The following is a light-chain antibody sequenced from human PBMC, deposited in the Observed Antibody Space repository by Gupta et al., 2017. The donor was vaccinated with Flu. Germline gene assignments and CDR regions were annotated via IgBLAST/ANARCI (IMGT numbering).Light chain of an antibody. Sequence: QLVLTQSTSASASLGASVKLTCTLSREHSSYANAWHQQQPEKGPRHLMKVNSDGSYSKGDGIPDRFSGASSGAERYLTISSLQSEDEADYYCQTWGTGIQVFGGGTKLTVL. CDR3: QTWGTGIQV. V-gene: IGLV4-69*01. CDR2: VNSDGSY. CDR1: REHSSYA. J-gene: IGLJ3*02.